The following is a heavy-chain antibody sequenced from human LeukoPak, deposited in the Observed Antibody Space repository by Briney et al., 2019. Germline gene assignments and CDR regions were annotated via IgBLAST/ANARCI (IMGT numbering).Heavy chain of an antibody. CDR1: GGSISSYY. D-gene: IGHD3-22*01. V-gene: IGHV4-38-2*02. J-gene: IGHJ4*02. Sequence: PSETLSLTCTVSGGSISSYYWSWIRQPPGKGLEWIGSIYHSGSTYYNPSLKSRVTISVDTSKNQFSLKLSSVTAADTAVYYCARERGNYYDSSGWVDYWGQGTLVTVSS. CDR3: ARERGNYYDSSGWVDY. CDR2: IYHSGST.